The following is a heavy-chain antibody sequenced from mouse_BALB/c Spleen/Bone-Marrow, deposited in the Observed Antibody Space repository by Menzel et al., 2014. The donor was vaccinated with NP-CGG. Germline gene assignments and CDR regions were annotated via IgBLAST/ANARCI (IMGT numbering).Heavy chain of an antibody. D-gene: IGHD2-1*01. V-gene: IGHV1-69*02. CDR2: VHPSDGVT. CDR1: GYSFTNYW. CDR3: LKDGNPFDC. Sequence: QVQLKESGAELVRPGASVKLSCKASGYSFTNYWMNWVKQRPGQGLEWIGVVHPSDGVTRFNQNFKDKATLTVDKSSSTASMQHSSPTSGDSAVYYCLKDGNPFDCWGQGTPLTVSS. J-gene: IGHJ2*01.